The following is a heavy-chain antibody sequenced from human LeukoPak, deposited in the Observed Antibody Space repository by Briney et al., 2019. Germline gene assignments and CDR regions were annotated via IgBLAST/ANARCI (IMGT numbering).Heavy chain of an antibody. D-gene: IGHD3-3*01. V-gene: IGHV3-74*01. CDR1: GFPFSRDS. CDR2: ISPDGSVT. J-gene: IGHJ4*02. Sequence: PGGSLRLSCAASGFPFSRDSMHWVRQSPGKGLVWLSRISPDGSVTNYADSVKGRFTISRDNSKNTLYLQMNSLRAEDTAVYYCAKDGSDYDFWSGYYLLAFFDYWGQGTLVTVSS. CDR3: AKDGSDYDFWSGYYLLAFFDY.